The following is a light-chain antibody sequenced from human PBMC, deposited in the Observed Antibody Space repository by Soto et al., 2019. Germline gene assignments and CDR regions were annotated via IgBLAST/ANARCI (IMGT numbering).Light chain of an antibody. CDR3: QQYYSTPWT. CDR2: WAS. V-gene: IGKV4-1*01. Sequence: DIVMTQSPDSLAVSLGERATINCKSSQSVLYSSNNKNYLAWYQQKLGQPPKLLIRWASTRESGVPDRFSGSGSGTDFTLTISSLQAEDVAVYYCQQYYSTPWTFGLGTKVEIK. J-gene: IGKJ1*01. CDR1: QSVLYSSNNKNY.